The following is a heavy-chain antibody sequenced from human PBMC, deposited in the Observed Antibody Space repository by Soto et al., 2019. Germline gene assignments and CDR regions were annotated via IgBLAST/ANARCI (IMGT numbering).Heavy chain of an antibody. CDR1: GFTFSSYW. CDR3: ARDPPPAAETALRY. J-gene: IGHJ4*02. CDR2: IKQDGSEN. V-gene: IGHV3-7*01. D-gene: IGHD2-2*01. Sequence: EVLLVESGGGLVQPGGSLRLSCAASGFTFSSYWMSWVRQAPGKGLEWVANIKQDGSENYYVDSVKGRFTISRDNAKNSLYLQMNSLRAEDSAVYYCARDPPPAAETALRYWGQGTLVTVSS.